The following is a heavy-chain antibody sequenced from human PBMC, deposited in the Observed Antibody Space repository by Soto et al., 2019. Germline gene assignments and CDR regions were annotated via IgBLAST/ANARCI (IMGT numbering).Heavy chain of an antibody. J-gene: IGHJ4*02. CDR1: GFTFSSYG. D-gene: IGHD6-13*01. CDR3: AKDAIAAAGLFDY. CDR2: ISYDGSNK. V-gene: IGHV3-30*18. Sequence: PGGSLRLSCAASGFTFSSYGMHWVRQAPGKGLEWVAVISYDGSNKYYADSVKGRFTISRDNSKNTLYLQMNSPRAEDTAVYYCAKDAIAAAGLFDYWGQGTLVTVSS.